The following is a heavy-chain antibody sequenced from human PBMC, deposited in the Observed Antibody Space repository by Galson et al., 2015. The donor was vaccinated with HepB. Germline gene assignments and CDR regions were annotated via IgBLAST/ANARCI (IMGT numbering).Heavy chain of an antibody. CDR2: FDPEDGET. J-gene: IGHJ4*02. D-gene: IGHD3-22*01. CDR3: ATISRCYYDSSGYCGY. CDR1: GYTLTELS. V-gene: IGHV1-24*01. Sequence: SVKVSCKVSGYTLTELSMHWVRQAPGKGLEWMGGFDPEDGETIYAQKFQGRVTMTEDTSTDTAYMELSSLRSEDTAVYYCATISRCYYDSSGYCGYWGQGTLVTVSS.